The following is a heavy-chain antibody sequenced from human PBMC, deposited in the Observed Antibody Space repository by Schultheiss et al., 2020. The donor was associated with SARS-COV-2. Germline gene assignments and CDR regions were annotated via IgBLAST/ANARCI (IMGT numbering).Heavy chain of an antibody. D-gene: IGHD1-26*01. CDR3: ASSGSYYDVDYFDY. J-gene: IGHJ4*02. CDR2: ISSSGSTI. Sequence: GGSLRLSCAASGFTFSDYYMSWIRQAPGKGLEWVSYISSSGSTIYYADSVKGRFTISRDNAKNSLYLQMNSLRAEDTAVYYCASSGSYYDVDYFDYWGQGTLVTVSS. CDR1: GFTFSDYY. V-gene: IGHV3-11*01.